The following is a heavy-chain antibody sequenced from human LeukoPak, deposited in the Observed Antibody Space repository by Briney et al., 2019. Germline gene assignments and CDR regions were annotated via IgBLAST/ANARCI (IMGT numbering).Heavy chain of an antibody. D-gene: IGHD2-2*01. CDR3: ARTRNSCYGFCGFDI. CDR1: GDSFRNNKW. Sequence: SETLSLTCVVSGDSFRNNKWWSWVRQPPGKGLEWIGEIYHSGNTNYNPSLKSRVTISVDKSKNQFSMKLNSVTAADTAVYYCARTRNSCYGFCGFDIWGPGTMVTVSS. CDR2: IYHSGNT. V-gene: IGHV4-4*02. J-gene: IGHJ3*02.